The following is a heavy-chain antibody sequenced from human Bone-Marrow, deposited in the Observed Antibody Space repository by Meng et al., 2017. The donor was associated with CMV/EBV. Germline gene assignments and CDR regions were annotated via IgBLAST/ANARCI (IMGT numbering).Heavy chain of an antibody. D-gene: IGHD3-3*01. V-gene: IGHV4-59*01. CDR3: ARDFGDFGMDV. Sequence: GSLRLPCTVSGGSISSYYWSWIRQPPGKGLEWIGYIYYSGSTNYNPSLKSRVTISVDTSKNQFSLKLSSVTAADTAVYYCARDFGDFGMDVWGQGTTVTVSS. J-gene: IGHJ6*02. CDR2: IYYSGST. CDR1: GGSISSYY.